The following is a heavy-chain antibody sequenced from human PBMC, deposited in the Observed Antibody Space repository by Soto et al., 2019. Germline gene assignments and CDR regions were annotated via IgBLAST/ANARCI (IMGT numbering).Heavy chain of an antibody. V-gene: IGHV3-7*01. J-gene: IGHJ4*02. CDR2: IKQDGSEK. CDR1: GFTFSSYW. D-gene: IGHD6-19*01. CDR3: ARELSSGWYYFDY. Sequence: GGSLRLSCAASGFTFSSYWMSWVRKAPGKGLEWVANIKQDGSEKYYGDSVKGRFTISRDNAKNALYLQMNSLRAEDTAVYYCARELSSGWYYFDYWGQGTLVTVSS.